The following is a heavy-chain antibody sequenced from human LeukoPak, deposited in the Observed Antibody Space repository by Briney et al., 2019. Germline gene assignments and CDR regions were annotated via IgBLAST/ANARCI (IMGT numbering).Heavy chain of an antibody. J-gene: IGHJ6*02. Sequence: GSLRLSCTASGFTFGDYAMNWVRQAPGKGLEWVSLISDSGANKHYAASVKGRFTISRDNSKNTLSLQMNSLRPEDTAVYYCAKDVRVGGGGMDVWGQGTPVTVSS. CDR1: GFTFGDYA. CDR3: AKDVRVGGGGMDV. CDR2: ISDSGANK. D-gene: IGHD1-26*01. V-gene: IGHV3-23*01.